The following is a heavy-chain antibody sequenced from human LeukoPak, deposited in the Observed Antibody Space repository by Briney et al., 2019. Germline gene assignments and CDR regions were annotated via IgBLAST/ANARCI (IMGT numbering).Heavy chain of an antibody. CDR1: GFTLSSYG. J-gene: IGHJ6*04. D-gene: IGHD3-10*01. CDR2: IWYDGSNK. CDR3: ARKYGSGSYYSPYYYYGMDV. Sequence: GGSLRLSCAASGFTLSSYGMHWVRQAPGKGLEWVAVIWYDGSNKYYADSVKGRFTISRDNSKNTLYLQMNSLRAEDTAVYYCARKYGSGSYYSPYYYYGMDVWGKGTTVTVSS. V-gene: IGHV3-33*01.